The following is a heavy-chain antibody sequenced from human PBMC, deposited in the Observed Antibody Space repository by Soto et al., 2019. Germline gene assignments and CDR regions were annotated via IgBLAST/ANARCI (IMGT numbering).Heavy chain of an antibody. J-gene: IGHJ4*02. CDR1: GYTFTSYG. D-gene: IGHD3-3*01. Sequence: AASVKVSCTASGYTFTSYGISWVRQAPGQGLEWMGWISAYNGNTNYAQKLQGRVTMTTDTSTSTAYMELRSLRSDDTAVYYCARRNQYDFWSGYYDFDDWGKGNLVTVYS. V-gene: IGHV1-18*01. CDR3: ARRNQYDFWSGYYDFDD. CDR2: ISAYNGNT.